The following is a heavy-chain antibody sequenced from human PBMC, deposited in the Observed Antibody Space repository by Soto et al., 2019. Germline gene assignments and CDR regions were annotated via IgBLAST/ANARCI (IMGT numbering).Heavy chain of an antibody. Sequence: GGSLSLSCAASGFTFIRYAMSWVRQAPGKGLEWVSAISGSGGSTYYADSVKGRFTISRDNSKNTLYLQMNSLRAEDTAVYYCAKRAHPGYSSSWVYFDYWGQGTLVTVSS. D-gene: IGHD6-13*01. CDR2: ISGSGGST. J-gene: IGHJ4*02. CDR3: AKRAHPGYSSSWVYFDY. V-gene: IGHV3-23*01. CDR1: GFTFIRYA.